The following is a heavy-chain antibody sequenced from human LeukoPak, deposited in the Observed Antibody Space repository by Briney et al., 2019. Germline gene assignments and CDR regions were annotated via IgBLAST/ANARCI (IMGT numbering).Heavy chain of an antibody. CDR3: AKELTMTTVTPFDY. D-gene: IGHD4-17*01. J-gene: IGHJ4*02. CDR2: ISGSGGRT. Sequence: GGSLRLSCAASGFTFSSYAMSWVRQPPGKGLEWVSAISGSGGRTYYADSVKGRLTISRDNSKNTLYLQLNSLSTEDPAVYYCAKELTMTTVTPFDYWGQGNLVTVSS. V-gene: IGHV3-23*01. CDR1: GFTFSSYA.